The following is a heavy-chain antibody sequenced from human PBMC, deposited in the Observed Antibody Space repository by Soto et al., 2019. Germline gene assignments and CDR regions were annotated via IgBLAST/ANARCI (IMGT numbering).Heavy chain of an antibody. J-gene: IGHJ6*01. CDR1: GYSFTSYW. Sequence: GESLKISCKGSGYSFTSYWISWVRQMPGKGLGWMGRIDPSDSYTNYSPSFQGHVTISADKSISTAYLQWSSLKASDTAMYYCPRTAAGACVYGTADGGQGTTVTVSS. D-gene: IGHD2-2*01. CDR2: IDPSDSYT. V-gene: IGHV5-10-1*01. CDR3: PRTAAGACVYGTAD.